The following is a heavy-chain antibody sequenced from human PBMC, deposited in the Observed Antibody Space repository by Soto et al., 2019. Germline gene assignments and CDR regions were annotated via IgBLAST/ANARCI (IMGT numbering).Heavy chain of an antibody. CDR3: ARQLGYCSDGTCYFDY. J-gene: IGHJ4*02. CDR2: ISTSGGDT. D-gene: IGHD2-15*01. CDR1: GFTFRNYA. Sequence: PGGPLRLSCAASGFTFRNYAMSWVRQAPGKGLEWVSAISTSGGDTYYADSVKGRFTISRDNSKNTLYLQMNSLTAEDTAVYHCARQLGYCSDGTCYFDYWGQGTEVTVPQ. V-gene: IGHV3-23*01.